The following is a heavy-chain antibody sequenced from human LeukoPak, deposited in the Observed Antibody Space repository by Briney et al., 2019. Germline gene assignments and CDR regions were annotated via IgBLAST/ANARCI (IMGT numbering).Heavy chain of an antibody. CDR1: GFTISSYY. CDR3: AKDSSIAVAGIDY. D-gene: IGHD6-19*01. Sequence: GGSLRLSRAASGFTISSYYMAWVRQAPGKGLEWVSAISGSGGSTYYADSVKGRFTISRDNSKNTLYLQMNSLRAEDTAVYYCAKDSSIAVAGIDYWGQGTLVTVSS. CDR2: ISGSGGST. V-gene: IGHV3-23*01. J-gene: IGHJ4*02.